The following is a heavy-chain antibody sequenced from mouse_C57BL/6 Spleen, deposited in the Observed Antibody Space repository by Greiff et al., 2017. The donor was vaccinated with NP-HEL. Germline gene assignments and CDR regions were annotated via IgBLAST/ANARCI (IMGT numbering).Heavy chain of an antibody. D-gene: IGHD2-5*01. Sequence: QVQLKESGPGLVQPSQSLSITCTVSGFSLTSYGVHWVRQSPGKGLEWLGVIWSGGSTDYHAAFIFRLSISKGNSKSQAFFKMTSLQADVTAIYYCARDNNYVGDYWGQGTTLTVSS. CDR1: GFSLTSYG. V-gene: IGHV2-2*01. J-gene: IGHJ2*01. CDR2: IWSGGST. CDR3: ARDNNYVGDY.